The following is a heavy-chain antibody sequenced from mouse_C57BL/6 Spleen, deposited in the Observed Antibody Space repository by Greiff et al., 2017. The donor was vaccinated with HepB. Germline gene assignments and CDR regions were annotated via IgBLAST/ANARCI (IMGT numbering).Heavy chain of an antibody. Sequence: EVKLQESGPGMVKPSQSLSLTCTVTGYSITSGYDWHWIRHFPGNKLEWMGYISYSGSTNYNPSLKSRISITHDTSKNHFFLKLNSVTTEDTATYYCARGEDYGYDSWFAYWGQGTLVTISA. CDR1: GYSITSGYD. J-gene: IGHJ3*01. CDR2: ISYSGST. CDR3: ARGEDYGYDSWFAY. V-gene: IGHV3-1*01. D-gene: IGHD2-2*01.